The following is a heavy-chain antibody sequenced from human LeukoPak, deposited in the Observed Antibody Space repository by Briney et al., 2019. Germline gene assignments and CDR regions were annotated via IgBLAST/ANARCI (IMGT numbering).Heavy chain of an antibody. Sequence: SVKVSCKASGGTFTSYAISWVRQAPVQGLEWMGRIIPILGIANYAQKFQGRVTITADKSTSTAYMELSSLRSEDTAVYYCAREYGSGVYYFDYWGQGTLVTVSS. D-gene: IGHD3-10*01. CDR2: IIPILGIA. V-gene: IGHV1-69*04. CDR3: AREYGSGVYYFDY. CDR1: GGTFTSYA. J-gene: IGHJ4*02.